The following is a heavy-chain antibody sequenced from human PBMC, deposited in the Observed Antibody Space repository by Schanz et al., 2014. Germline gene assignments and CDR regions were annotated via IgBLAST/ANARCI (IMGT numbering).Heavy chain of an antibody. Sequence: QVQLVESGGGLVQPGRSLRLSCAASGFTFSRSGMHWVRQAPGKGLEWVAIIWFDGSNKYYADSVKGRFTISRDNSKNTLFLQMNSLRAEDTAVYYCARGSYNSVWFWSQGTLVTVSS. J-gene: IGHJ4*02. CDR3: ARGSYNSVWF. CDR1: GFTFSRSG. D-gene: IGHD3-10*01. V-gene: IGHV3-33*01. CDR2: IWFDGSNK.